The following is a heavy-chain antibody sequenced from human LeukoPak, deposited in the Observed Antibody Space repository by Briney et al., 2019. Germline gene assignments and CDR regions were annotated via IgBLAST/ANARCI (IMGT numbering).Heavy chain of an antibody. Sequence: SETLYLTFTISGGSLRSSSYYWGWIRQPPGKGLVWIGRISHTGISYYRPSLKGRVTMSVDASNNQFSLKLSSVTAADTAVYFCARLSVLLYFGELLLGTEVEAPLNWFDPWGQGTLVTVSS. V-gene: IGHV4-39*07. J-gene: IGHJ5*02. CDR1: GGSLRSSSYY. CDR3: ARLSVLLYFGELLLGTEVEAPLNWFDP. D-gene: IGHD3-10*01. CDR2: ISHTGIS.